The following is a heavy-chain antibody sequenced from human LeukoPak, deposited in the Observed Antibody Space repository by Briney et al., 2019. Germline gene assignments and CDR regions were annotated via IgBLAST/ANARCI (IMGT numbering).Heavy chain of an antibody. CDR1: GYTFTGYY. J-gene: IGHJ5*02. CDR2: INPNSGGT. V-gene: IGHV1-2*02. Sequence: GASVKVSCKASGYTFTGYYMHWVRQAPGQGLEWMGWINPNSGGTNYAQKFQGRVTMTKDTSTNAAYMGLNKLTSDDTAVYYCGRGNKSFDPWGQGTLVTVSS. CDR3: GRGNKSFDP.